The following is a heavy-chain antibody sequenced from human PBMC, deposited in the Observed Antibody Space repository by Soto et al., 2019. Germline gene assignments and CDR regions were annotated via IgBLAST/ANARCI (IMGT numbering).Heavy chain of an antibody. Sequence: GASVKVSCKSSEYTFTDYYIHWVRQAPGQGLEWMGLINPSGGSTSYAQKFQGRVTMTRDTSTSTVYMELSSLRSEDTAVYYCATGTRRFRRLGELSFHLVDPWGQGTLVTVSS. D-gene: IGHD3-16*02. CDR1: EYTFTDYY. V-gene: IGHV1-46*01. J-gene: IGHJ5*02. CDR3: ATGTRRFRRLGELSFHLVDP. CDR2: INPSGGST.